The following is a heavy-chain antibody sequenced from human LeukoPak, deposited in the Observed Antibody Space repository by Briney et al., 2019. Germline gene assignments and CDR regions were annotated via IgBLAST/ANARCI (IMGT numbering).Heavy chain of an antibody. J-gene: IGHJ5*02. CDR2: IYYSGST. CDR1: GGSISSGGYY. CDR3: AGDGAGSYYDSSGYGWFDP. V-gene: IGHV4-31*03. Sequence: PSETLSLTCTVSGGSISSGGYYWSWIRQHPGKGLEWIGYIYYSGSTYYNPSLKSRVTISVDTSKNQFSLKLSSVTAADTAVYYCAGDGAGSYYDSSGYGWFDPWGQGTLVTVSS. D-gene: IGHD3-22*01.